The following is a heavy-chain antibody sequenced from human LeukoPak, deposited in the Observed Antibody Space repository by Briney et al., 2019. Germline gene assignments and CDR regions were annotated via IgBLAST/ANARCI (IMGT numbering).Heavy chain of an antibody. CDR2: IIPILGIA. Sequence: GASVKVSCKASGGTFSSYAISWVRQAPGQGLEWMGRIIPILGIANYAQKFQGRVTITADKSTSTAYMKLSSLRSEDTAVYYCARDPVGYYDSSGYSRLIPAYFDYWGQGTLVTVSS. V-gene: IGHV1-69*04. CDR1: GGTFSSYA. J-gene: IGHJ4*02. D-gene: IGHD3-22*01. CDR3: ARDPVGYYDSSGYSRLIPAYFDY.